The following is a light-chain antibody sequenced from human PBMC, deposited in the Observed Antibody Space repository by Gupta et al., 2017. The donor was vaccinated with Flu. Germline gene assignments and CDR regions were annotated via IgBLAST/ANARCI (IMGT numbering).Light chain of an antibody. V-gene: IGKV1-39*01. CDR3: QQTYSTPPWT. CDR1: QNISNY. J-gene: IGKJ1*01. CDR2: SAS. Sequence: DIQMTHSPSSLSASVGDRVTITCRASQNISNYLNWFQKKLGKAPKLLMYSASSLQSGVPSRFRVSGSGTEFALTISSLQPEDFATYYCQQTYSTPPWTFGQGTKVEI.